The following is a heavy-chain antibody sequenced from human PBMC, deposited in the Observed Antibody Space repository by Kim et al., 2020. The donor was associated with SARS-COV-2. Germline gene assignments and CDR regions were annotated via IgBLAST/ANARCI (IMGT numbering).Heavy chain of an antibody. CDR2: ISSSSTTK. J-gene: IGHJ3*02. CDR3: ARDIPDIHNPQYAFDI. Sequence: GGSLRLSCAASTFTFSDYYMSWIRQAPGKGLEWLSCISSSSTTKYYADSVQGRFTISRDNAKNSLFLQMNSLRAEDTAVYYCARDIPDIHNPQYAFDIWGQGTMVTVSS. V-gene: IGHV3-11*04. CDR1: TFTFSDYY. D-gene: IGHD3-9*01.